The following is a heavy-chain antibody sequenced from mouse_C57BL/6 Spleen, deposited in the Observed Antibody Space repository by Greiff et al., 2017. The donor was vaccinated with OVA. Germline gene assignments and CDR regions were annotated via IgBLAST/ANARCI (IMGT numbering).Heavy chain of an antibody. CDR2: IYPGDGDT. V-gene: IGHV1-80*01. CDR1: GYAFSSYW. CDR3: ARGYGNYLYYFDY. J-gene: IGHJ2*01. Sequence: VQLQQSGAELVKPGASVKISCKASGYAFSSYWMNWVKQRPGQGLEWIGQIYPGDGDTNYNGKFKGKATLTADKSSSTAYMQLSSLTSEDSAVYYCARGYGNYLYYFDYWGQGTTLTVSS. D-gene: IGHD2-1*01.